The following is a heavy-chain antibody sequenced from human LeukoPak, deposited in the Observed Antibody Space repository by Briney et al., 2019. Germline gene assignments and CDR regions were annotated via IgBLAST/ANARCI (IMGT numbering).Heavy chain of an antibody. CDR1: GFTFSSYG. Sequence: GGSLRLSCAASGFTFSSYGMHWVRQAPGKGLEWVAVIWYDGSNKYYAGSVKGRFTISRDNSKNTLYLQMNSLGAEDTAVYYCAKSSSIAAAALDYWGQGTLVTVSS. CDR3: AKSSSIAAAALDY. V-gene: IGHV3-33*06. J-gene: IGHJ4*02. CDR2: IWYDGSNK. D-gene: IGHD6-13*01.